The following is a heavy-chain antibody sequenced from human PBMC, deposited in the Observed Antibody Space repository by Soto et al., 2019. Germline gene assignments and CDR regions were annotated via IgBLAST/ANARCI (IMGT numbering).Heavy chain of an antibody. J-gene: IGHJ6*03. CDR3: ARAPGYYYMDV. Sequence: SETLSLTCAVSGVSISNYYWSWMRQSPGRGLEWIGYNHYSGGTNYNPSLKSRVTISVDTSKNQFLLKLTSVTAADTAVYYCARAPGYYYMDVWGKGTTVTVPS. CDR1: GVSISNYY. CDR2: NHYSGGT. V-gene: IGHV4-59*01.